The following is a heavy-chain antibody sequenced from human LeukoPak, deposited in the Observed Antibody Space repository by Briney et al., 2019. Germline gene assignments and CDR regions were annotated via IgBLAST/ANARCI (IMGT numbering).Heavy chain of an antibody. CDR1: GFTFSSYG. CDR3: AREGYYDILTGYFPDY. D-gene: IGHD3-9*01. V-gene: IGHV3-30*02. Sequence: QTGGSLRLSCAASGFTFSSYGMHWVRQAPGKGLEWVAFIRYDGSNKYYADSVKGRFTISRDNSKNTLYLQMNSLRAEDTAVYYCAREGYYDILTGYFPDYWGQGTLVTVSS. CDR2: IRYDGSNK. J-gene: IGHJ4*02.